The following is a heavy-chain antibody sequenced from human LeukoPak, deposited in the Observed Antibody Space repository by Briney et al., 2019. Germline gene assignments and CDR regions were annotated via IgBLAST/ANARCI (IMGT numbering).Heavy chain of an antibody. CDR3: ARQEARAGPGMDY. V-gene: IGHV5-51*01. Sequence: GESLKISCKGSGYNFIDYWIGWVRQMPGKGPEWMGIFYPPESGTSYGPSLQGQVPMSVDNSISTGFLQWTSLKASDSAIFYCARQEARAGPGMDYLGEPTQVTDSS. J-gene: IGHJ4*02. CDR2: FYPPESGT. CDR1: GYNFIDYW. D-gene: IGHD6-13*01.